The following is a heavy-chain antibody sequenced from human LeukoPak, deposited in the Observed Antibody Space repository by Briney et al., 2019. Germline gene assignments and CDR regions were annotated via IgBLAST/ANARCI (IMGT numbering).Heavy chain of an antibody. CDR1: GFTLSSYG. Sequence: GGSLRLSCAASGFTLSSYGMHWVRQAPGKGLEWVAFIRYDGSNKYYADSVKGRFTISRDNSKNTLYLQMNSLRAEDTAVYYCAKDIGYNWNVGFDPWGQGTLVTVSS. V-gene: IGHV3-30*02. CDR3: AKDIGYNWNVGFDP. J-gene: IGHJ5*02. CDR2: IRYDGSNK. D-gene: IGHD1-20*01.